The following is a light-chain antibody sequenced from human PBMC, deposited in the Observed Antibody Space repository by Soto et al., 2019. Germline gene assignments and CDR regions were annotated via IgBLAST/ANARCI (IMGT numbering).Light chain of an antibody. Sequence: DIQMTQFPSTLSASVGDRVTFTCRASQSISGWLAWYQQKPGKAPKLLIYKASTLETGVPSRFSGNGFGTEFTLSINSLQPDDFATYYCQQYNSYPLTFGGGTKVDIK. CDR1: QSISGW. CDR3: QQYNSYPLT. CDR2: KAS. J-gene: IGKJ4*01. V-gene: IGKV1-5*03.